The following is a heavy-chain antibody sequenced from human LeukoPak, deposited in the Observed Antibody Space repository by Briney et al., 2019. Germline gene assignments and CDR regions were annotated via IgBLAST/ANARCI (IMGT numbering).Heavy chain of an antibody. CDR1: GFMFNDYA. Sequence: GGSLRLSCAPSGFMFNDYALHWVRQAPGKGLEWVSSISWNSGNMYYEDSVKGRFTISRDNAKNSLSLQMNSLKPEDTALYYCAKGPGLGAGKRYLDLWGRGTLVIVSS. CDR3: AKGPGLGAGKRYLDL. D-gene: IGHD6-13*01. V-gene: IGHV3-9*01. CDR2: ISWNSGNM. J-gene: IGHJ2*01.